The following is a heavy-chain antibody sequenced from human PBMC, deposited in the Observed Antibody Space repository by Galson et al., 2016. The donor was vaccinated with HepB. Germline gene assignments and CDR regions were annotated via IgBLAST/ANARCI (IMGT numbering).Heavy chain of an antibody. CDR3: AKSVLGLDMAFDY. D-gene: IGHD2-2*03. V-gene: IGHV3-7*03. Sequence: SLRLSCAASGFTFSTYWMTWVRQTPGKGLEWVANINRDGTKIHYVDSAKGRFTISRDNAKNTLYLQMDSLRAEDTAVYYCAKSVLGLDMAFDYWGQGTLVTVSS. J-gene: IGHJ4*02. CDR2: INRDGTKI. CDR1: GFTFSTYW.